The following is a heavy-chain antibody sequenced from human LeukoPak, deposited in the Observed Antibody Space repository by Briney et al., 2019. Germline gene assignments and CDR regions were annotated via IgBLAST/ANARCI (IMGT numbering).Heavy chain of an antibody. CDR3: AREGGTVVIGRFDY. Sequence: GGSLRLSCAASGINFRASGMHWVRQAPGMGLEWVTFIQTDGGDKKYAASVAGRFTIPRDNSKNTVYLHMSSLRPDDTALYYCAREGGTVVIGRFDYWGQGTLVTVSS. J-gene: IGHJ4*02. CDR1: GINFRASG. CDR2: IQTDGGDK. V-gene: IGHV3-30*02. D-gene: IGHD2-2*01.